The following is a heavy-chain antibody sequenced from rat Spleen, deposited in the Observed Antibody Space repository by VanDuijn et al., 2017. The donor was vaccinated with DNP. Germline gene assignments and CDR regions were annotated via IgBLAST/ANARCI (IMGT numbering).Heavy chain of an antibody. D-gene: IGHD1-4*01. V-gene: IGHV5-25*01. CDR3: AKLPGYYAMDA. J-gene: IGHJ4*01. CDR1: GFTFSNYD. Sequence: EVQLVESGGGLVQPGRSLKLSCAASGFTFSNYDMAWVRQAPTKGLEWVASISPSGGSTYYRDSVKGRFTVSRDNAKSSLYLQMDSLRSEDTATYYCAKLPGYYAMDAWGQGTSVTVSS. CDR2: ISPSGGST.